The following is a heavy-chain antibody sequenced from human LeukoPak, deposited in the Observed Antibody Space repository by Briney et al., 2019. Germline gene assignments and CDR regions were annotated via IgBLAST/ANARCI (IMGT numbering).Heavy chain of an antibody. CDR1: GGSISSGDYY. J-gene: IGHJ6*02. D-gene: IGHD2-15*01. CDR2: IYYSGST. V-gene: IGHV4-30-4*01. CDR3: AREQVAASDYYYGMDV. Sequence: SETLSLTCTVSGGSISSGDYYWSWIRQPPGTGLEWIGYIYYSGSTYYNPSLKSRVTISLDTSKNQFSLKLSSVTAADTAVYYCAREQVAASDYYYGMDVWGQGTTVTVSS.